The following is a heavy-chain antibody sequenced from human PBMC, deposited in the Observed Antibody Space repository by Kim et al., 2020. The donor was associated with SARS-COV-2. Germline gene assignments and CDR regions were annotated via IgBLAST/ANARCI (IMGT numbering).Heavy chain of an antibody. V-gene: IGHV4-31*03. CDR2: IYYSGST. CDR1: GGSISSGGYY. CDR3: ARDQDGDYFLEFDP. J-gene: IGHJ5*02. D-gene: IGHD4-17*01. Sequence: SETLSLTCTVSGGSISSGGYYWSWIRQHPGKGLEWIGYIYYSGSTYYNPSLKSRVTISVDTSKNQFSLKLSSVTAADTAVYYCARDQDGDYFLEFDPWGQGTLVTVSS.